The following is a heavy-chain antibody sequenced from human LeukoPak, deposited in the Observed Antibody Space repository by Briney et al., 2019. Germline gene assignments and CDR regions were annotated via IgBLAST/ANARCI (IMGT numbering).Heavy chain of an antibody. V-gene: IGHV3-64*01. CDR2: ISSNGGST. CDR1: GFTFSNYA. Sequence: GGSLRLSCAASGFTFSNYAMHWVRQAPGKGLEYVSAISSNGGSTYYANSVKGRFTISRDNSKNTLYLQMNSLRAEDTAVYYCARDQRGVIDYWGQGTLVTVSS. CDR3: ARDQRGVIDY. J-gene: IGHJ4*02. D-gene: IGHD3-10*01.